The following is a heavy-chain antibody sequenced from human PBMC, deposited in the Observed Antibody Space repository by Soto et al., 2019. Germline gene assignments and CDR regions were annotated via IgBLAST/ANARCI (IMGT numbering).Heavy chain of an antibody. CDR3: AFSARPGGTGFDY. Sequence: QVLLVESGGGLVKPGGSLRLSCAASGFTLSDYYMNWMRQAPGKGPEWVSYISASSSYTNYADSVQGRFTISRDNAKNSVYLQMNSLRAEDTAVYYCAFSARPGGTGFDYWGQGTPVTVSS. J-gene: IGHJ4*02. CDR1: GFTLSDYY. V-gene: IGHV3-11*06. CDR2: ISASSSYT. D-gene: IGHD1-26*01.